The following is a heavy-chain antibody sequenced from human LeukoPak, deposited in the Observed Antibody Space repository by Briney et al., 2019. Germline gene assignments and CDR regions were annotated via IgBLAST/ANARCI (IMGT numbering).Heavy chain of an antibody. V-gene: IGHV4-61*02. D-gene: IGHD6-19*01. CDR3: ARIAVAGIDY. CDR1: GNSISSGDNY. CDR2: IYTSGST. J-gene: IGHJ4*02. Sequence: PSETLSLTCTVSGNSISSGDNYWSWIRQPAGKGLEWIGRIYTSGSTNYNPSLKSRVTISVDTSKNQFSLKLSSVTAADTAVYYCARIAVAGIDYWGQGTLVTVSS.